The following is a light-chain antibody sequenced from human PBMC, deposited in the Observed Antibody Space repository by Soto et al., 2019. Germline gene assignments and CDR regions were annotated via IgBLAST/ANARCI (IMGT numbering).Light chain of an antibody. CDR3: SSYTSSTSYV. J-gene: IGLJ1*01. Sequence: QSALPQPASVSVSPVQAITISCTVTSSDVGGYNYVSWYQQHPGKAPKLMIYEVSNRPSGVSNRFSGSKSGNTASLTISGLQDEDEAEYYCSSYTSSTSYVFGTGTKLNVL. CDR2: EVS. V-gene: IGLV2-14*01. CDR1: SSDVGGYNY.